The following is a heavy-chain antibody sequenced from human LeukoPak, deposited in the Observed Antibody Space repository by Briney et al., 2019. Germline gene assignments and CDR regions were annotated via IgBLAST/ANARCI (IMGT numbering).Heavy chain of an antibody. V-gene: IGHV3-7*01. J-gene: IGHJ4*02. D-gene: IGHD1-26*01. CDR1: GFTFSSYW. Sequence: PGGSLRLSCAASGFTFSSYWMSWVRQAPGKGLEWVANIKQDGSEKYYVDSVKGRFTISRDNAKNTLYLQMNSLRAEDTAVYHCTGAQGGKFDYWGQGTLVTVSS. CDR2: IKQDGSEK. CDR3: TGAQGGKFDY.